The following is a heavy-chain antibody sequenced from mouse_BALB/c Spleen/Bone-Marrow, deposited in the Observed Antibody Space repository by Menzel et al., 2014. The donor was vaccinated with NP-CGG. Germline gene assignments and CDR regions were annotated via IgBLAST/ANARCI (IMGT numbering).Heavy chain of an antibody. J-gene: IGHJ2*01. CDR2: INREGGIT. V-gene: IGHV5-6-2*01. CDR3: ARRDLRWPYFDY. CDR1: GFTFSSYY. D-gene: IGHD1-1*01. Sequence: EVQLQQSGGGLVKLGGSLKLSCAASGFTFSSYYMSWVRQTPEKRLELVAAINREGGITFCPDTVKGRFTISRDNANNTLYLQVSSLKSEDTALYYCARRDLRWPYFDYWGQGTPPPASS.